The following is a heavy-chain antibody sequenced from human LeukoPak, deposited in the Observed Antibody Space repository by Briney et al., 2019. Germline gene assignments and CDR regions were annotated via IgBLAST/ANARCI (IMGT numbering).Heavy chain of an antibody. Sequence: GGSLRLSCAASGFTFSSYAMSWVRQAPGKGLECVSLISANGGATYYADSVKGRFTISRDNSKSTLYLQMNSLRADDTAVYYCAKASGSPYYFDYWGQGTLVTVSS. CDR3: AKASGSPYYFDY. CDR1: GFTFSSYA. V-gene: IGHV3-23*01. D-gene: IGHD3-10*01. CDR2: ISANGGAT. J-gene: IGHJ4*02.